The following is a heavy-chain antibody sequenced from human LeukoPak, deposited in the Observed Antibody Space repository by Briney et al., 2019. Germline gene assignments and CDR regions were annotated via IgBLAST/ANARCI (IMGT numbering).Heavy chain of an antibody. CDR2: IKQDGSEK. J-gene: IGHJ4*02. D-gene: IGHD1-26*01. CDR3: ARAGTILWWELFPPYYFDY. V-gene: IGHV3-7*01. CDR1: GFTFSSYW. Sequence: GGSLRLSCAASGFTFSSYWMSWVRQAPGKGLEWVANIKQDGSEKYYVDSVKGRFTISRDNAKNSLYLQMNSLRAEDTAVYYCARAGTILWWELFPPYYFDYWGQGTLVTVSS.